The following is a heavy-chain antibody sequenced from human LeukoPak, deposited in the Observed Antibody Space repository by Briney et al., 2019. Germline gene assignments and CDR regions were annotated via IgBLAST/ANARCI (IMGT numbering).Heavy chain of an antibody. CDR3: ARYSSGWSGFLLEY. J-gene: IGHJ4*02. CDR2: LSGSGGST. V-gene: IGHV3-23*01. D-gene: IGHD6-19*01. Sequence: GGSLRLSCAASGFTFSNYAMSWVRQAPGKGLEWVSALSGSGGSTYYADSVKGRFTISRDNSKNTLYLQMSSLRAEDTAVYYCARYSSGWSGFLLEYWGQGTLVTVSS. CDR1: GFTFSNYA.